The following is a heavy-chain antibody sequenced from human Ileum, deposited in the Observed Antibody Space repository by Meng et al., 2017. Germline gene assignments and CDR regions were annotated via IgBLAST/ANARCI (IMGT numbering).Heavy chain of an antibody. CDR3: TADGGVPAASPY. Sequence: EVRLVESGGGLVQPGEALRLSCAASGFTVSRSWMHWVRQVPGKGLLWVAHINDDGSTTTYADSVMGRFTISRDNARNTVDLQMSSLRAEDTAIYYCTADGGVPAASPYWGQGILVTVSS. J-gene: IGHJ4*02. V-gene: IGHV3-74*03. D-gene: IGHD2-2*01. CDR1: GFTVSRSW. CDR2: INDDGSTT.